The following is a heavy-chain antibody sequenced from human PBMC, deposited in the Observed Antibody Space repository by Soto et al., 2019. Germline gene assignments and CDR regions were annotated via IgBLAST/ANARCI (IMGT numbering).Heavy chain of an antibody. Sequence: QVQLQESGPVLVKPSQTLSLTCTFSGGSISSGGYYWSWIRQHPGKGLEWIGSSYYSGSTYYNPPIKSRVTISVDTSKNQFSLKLSSVPAADTAVYYCARGVLHWGQGTLVPVSS. CDR2: SYYSGST. D-gene: IGHD3-16*01. J-gene: IGHJ4*02. V-gene: IGHV4-31*03. CDR3: ARGVLH. CDR1: GGSISSGGYY.